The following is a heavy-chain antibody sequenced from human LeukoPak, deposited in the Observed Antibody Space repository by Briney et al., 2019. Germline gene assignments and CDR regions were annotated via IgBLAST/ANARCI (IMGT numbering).Heavy chain of an antibody. J-gene: IGHJ3*02. V-gene: IGHV4-34*01. Sequence: SENLSRNCAGYGGSFSGYYWGWIRQPPGNGLEWIGEINHSGSTNYNPSLTSRVTISVDTSKTQFSLKLSSVTAADTAVYYCAREQKITIFGVVTSDVFYIWGQGTMVTVSS. CDR1: GGSFSGYY. CDR3: AREQKITIFGVVTSDVFYI. D-gene: IGHD3-3*01. CDR2: INHSGST.